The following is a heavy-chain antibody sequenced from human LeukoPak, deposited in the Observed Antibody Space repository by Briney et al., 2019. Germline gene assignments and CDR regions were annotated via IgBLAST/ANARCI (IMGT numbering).Heavy chain of an antibody. CDR3: ARDPYYYDSSGYYYVY. V-gene: IGHV1-18*01. CDR2: ISAYNGNT. Sequence: ASVKVSCKASGYTFTSYGISWVRQAPGQGLEWMGWISAYNGNTNYAQKLQGRVTMNTDTPTSTAYMELRSLRSDDTAVYYCARDPYYYDSSGYYYVYWGQGTLVTVSS. CDR1: GYTFTSYG. D-gene: IGHD3-22*01. J-gene: IGHJ4*02.